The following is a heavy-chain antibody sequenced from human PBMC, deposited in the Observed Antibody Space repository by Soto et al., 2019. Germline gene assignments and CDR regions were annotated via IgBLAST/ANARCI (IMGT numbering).Heavy chain of an antibody. CDR3: ARLRPAHYDMLTGYYTQYYFDY. CDR1: GGSISSYY. CDR2: IYYSGST. V-gene: IGHV4-59*08. Sequence: SETLSLTCTVSGGSISSYYWSWIRQPPGKGLEWIGYIYYSGSTNYNPSLKSRVTISVDTSKNQFSLKLSSVTAADTAVYYCARLRPAHYDMLTGYYTQYYFDYWGQGTLVTV. J-gene: IGHJ4*02. D-gene: IGHD3-9*01.